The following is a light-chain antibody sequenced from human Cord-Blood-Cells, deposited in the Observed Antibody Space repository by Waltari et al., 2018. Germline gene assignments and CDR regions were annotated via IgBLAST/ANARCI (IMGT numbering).Light chain of an antibody. Sequence: DIQMTQSPSSLSASVGDRVTITCQASQDISNYLNWYQQKPGKAPKLLSYDASNLETGVPSRFSGSGSGTDFTFTISSLQPEDIATYDCQQYDNRLTFGGGTKVEIK. V-gene: IGKV1-33*01. CDR2: DAS. J-gene: IGKJ4*01. CDR1: QDISNY. CDR3: QQYDNRLT.